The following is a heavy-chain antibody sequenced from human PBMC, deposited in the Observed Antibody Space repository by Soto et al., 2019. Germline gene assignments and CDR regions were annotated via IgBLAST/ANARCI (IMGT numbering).Heavy chain of an antibody. J-gene: IGHJ5*02. V-gene: IGHV1-8*01. D-gene: IGHD6-13*01. CDR3: ARGSKGISWYAYWFDP. CDR2: MNPNSGNT. Sequence: QVQLVQSGAEVKKPGASVQVSCKASGYTFTSYDINWVLQATGQGLEWMGWMNPNSGNTGYAQKFPGIVTMNRNTSISTAYMELSSLRSEDTDVYYCARGSKGISWYAYWFDPWGQGTLVTVSS. CDR1: GYTFTSYD.